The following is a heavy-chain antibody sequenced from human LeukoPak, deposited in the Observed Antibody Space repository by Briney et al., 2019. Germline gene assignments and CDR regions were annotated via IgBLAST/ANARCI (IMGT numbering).Heavy chain of an antibody. CDR3: ARGRLDGYYFDY. V-gene: IGHV4-34*01. CDR2: IHYSGAT. Sequence: SETLSLTCVVYGGSFSGYYWTWIRQPPGKGLEWIGEIHYSGATSYKPSLKSRVTISGDTSKNLVSLDLRSVTAADTAVYYCARGRLDGYYFDYWGQGALATVSS. J-gene: IGHJ4*02. CDR1: GGSFSGYY. D-gene: IGHD1-1*01.